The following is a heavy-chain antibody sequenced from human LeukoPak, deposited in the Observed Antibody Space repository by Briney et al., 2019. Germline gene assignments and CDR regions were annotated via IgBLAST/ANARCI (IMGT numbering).Heavy chain of an antibody. CDR3: ARRGYSSSSHQYYFDY. CDR1: GYTFTGYY. D-gene: IGHD6-6*01. V-gene: IGHV1-2*06. CDR2: INPNSGGT. Sequence: ASVKVSCKASGYTFTGYYMHWVRQAPGQGLEWVGRINPNSGGTNYAQKFQGRVTMTRDTSISTAYMELSRLRSDDTAVYYCARRGYSSSSHQYYFDYWGQGTLVTVSS. J-gene: IGHJ4*02.